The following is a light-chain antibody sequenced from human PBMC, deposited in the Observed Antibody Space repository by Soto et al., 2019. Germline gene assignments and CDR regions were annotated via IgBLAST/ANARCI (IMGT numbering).Light chain of an antibody. J-gene: IGLJ1*01. Sequence: QSVLTQPPSASGSPGQSVAISCTGTSSDVGGYNYVSWYQQHPGKAPKLMIYEVNKRPSGVPDRFSGSKSGNTASLTVSGLQDEDEADYYCSSYAGSSNVFGTGTKVTDL. CDR3: SSYAGSSNV. CDR2: EVN. CDR1: SSDVGGYNY. V-gene: IGLV2-8*01.